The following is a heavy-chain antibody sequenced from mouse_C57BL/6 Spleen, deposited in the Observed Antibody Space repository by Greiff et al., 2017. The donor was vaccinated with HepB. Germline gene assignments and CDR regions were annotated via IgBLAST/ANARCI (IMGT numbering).Heavy chain of an antibody. J-gene: IGHJ1*03. Sequence: VQLQQPGAELVKPGASVKMSCKASGYTFTSYWITWVKQRPGQGLEWIGDIYPGSGSTNYNEKFKSKATLTVDTSSSTAYMQLSSLTSEDSAVYYCARREDYYGSLNWYFDVWGTGTTVTVSS. CDR1: GYTFTSYW. D-gene: IGHD1-1*01. CDR2: IYPGSGST. V-gene: IGHV1-55*01. CDR3: ARREDYYGSLNWYFDV.